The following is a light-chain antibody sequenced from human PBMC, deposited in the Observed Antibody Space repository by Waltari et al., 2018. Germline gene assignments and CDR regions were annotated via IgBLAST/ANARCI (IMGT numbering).Light chain of an antibody. V-gene: IGKV1-39*01. J-gene: IGKJ1*01. CDR3: QQSYNTPRT. CDR2: GAS. CDR1: QLISSY. Sequence: DIQMTQSPSSLSASVGDRVTITCRASQLISSYLNWYQQRPGKAPKLLVYGASSLQSGVPSRFSGSGSGTDFTLIISRLQPEDFATYYCQQSYNTPRTLGQGTKVEIK.